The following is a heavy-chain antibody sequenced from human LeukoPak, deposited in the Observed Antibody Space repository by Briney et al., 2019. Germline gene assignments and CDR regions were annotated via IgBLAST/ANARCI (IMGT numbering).Heavy chain of an antibody. J-gene: IGHJ5*02. Sequence: SETLSLTCTVSGGSISSYYWSWLRQPPGKGLEWIGYIYYSGSTNYNPSLKSRVTISVDTSKNQFSLKLSSVTAADTAVYYCAREIRGYSLSWGQGTLVTVSS. CDR3: AREIRGYSLS. CDR1: GGSISSYY. V-gene: IGHV4-59*12. CDR2: IYYSGST. D-gene: IGHD5-18*01.